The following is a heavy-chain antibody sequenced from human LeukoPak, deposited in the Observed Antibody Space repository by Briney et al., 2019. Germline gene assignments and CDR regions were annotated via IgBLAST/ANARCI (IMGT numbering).Heavy chain of an antibody. CDR2: IYHSGST. CDR1: GYSIRSGYY. D-gene: IGHD3/OR15-3a*01. CDR3: ARQTGSGLFILP. Sequence: TSETLSLTCTVSGYSIRSGYYWGWIRQPPGKGLEWIGSIYHSGSTYYNPSLKSRVTISVDTSKNQLSLKLSSVTAADTAVYYCARQTGSGLFILPGGQGTLVTVSS. J-gene: IGHJ4*02. V-gene: IGHV4-38-2*02.